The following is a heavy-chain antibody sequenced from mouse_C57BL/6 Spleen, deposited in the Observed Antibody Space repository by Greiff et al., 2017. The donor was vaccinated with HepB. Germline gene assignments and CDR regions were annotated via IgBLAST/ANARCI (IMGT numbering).Heavy chain of an antibody. CDR1: GFTFSSYA. CDR2: ISDGGSYT. CDR3: ARERGLTGYFDY. J-gene: IGHJ2*01. V-gene: IGHV5-4*01. Sequence: EVQVVESGGGLVKPGGSLKLSCTASGFTFSSYAMSWVRQTPEKRLEWVATISDGGSYTYYPDNVKGRFTISRDNAKNNLYLQMSHLKSEDTAMYYCARERGLTGYFDYWGQGTTLTVSS. D-gene: IGHD4-1*01.